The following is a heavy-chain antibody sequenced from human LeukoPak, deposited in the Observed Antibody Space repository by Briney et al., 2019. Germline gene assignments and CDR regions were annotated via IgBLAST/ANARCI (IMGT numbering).Heavy chain of an antibody. D-gene: IGHD6-13*01. V-gene: IGHV1-18*01. CDR2: ISPYNGNT. Sequence: ASVKVSCKASGYTFTSYGISWVRQAPGQGLEWMGWISPYNGNTNYAQKLQGRVTMTTDTSTSTAYMELRSLRSDDTAVYYCARAVLLPGYSSSPYFDYWGQGTLVTVSS. CDR1: GYTFTSYG. J-gene: IGHJ4*02. CDR3: ARAVLLPGYSSSPYFDY.